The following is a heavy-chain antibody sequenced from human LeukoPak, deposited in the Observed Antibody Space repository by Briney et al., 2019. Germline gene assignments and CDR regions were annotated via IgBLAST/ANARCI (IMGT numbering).Heavy chain of an antibody. CDR1: GGSISSGSYY. V-gene: IGHV4-61*02. CDR3: ARVGYYDSSGYRGYYYYYYMDV. CDR2: IYTSGST. Sequence: SQTLSLTCTVSGGSISSGSYYWSWIRQPAGKGLEWIGRIYTSGSTNYNPSLKSRVTMSVDTSKNQFSLKLSSVTAADTAVYYCARVGYYDSSGYRGYYYYYYMDVWGKGTTVTVSS. D-gene: IGHD3-22*01. J-gene: IGHJ6*03.